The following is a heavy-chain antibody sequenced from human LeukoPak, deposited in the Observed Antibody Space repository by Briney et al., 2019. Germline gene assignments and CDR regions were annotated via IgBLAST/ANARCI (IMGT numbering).Heavy chain of an antibody. D-gene: IGHD1-26*01. Sequence: GALRLSCAASGFTFSSYAMSWVRQAPGKGLEWVSAISGSGGSTYYADSVKGRFTISRDNSKNTLYLQMNSLRAEDTAVYYCAKARSMGATPYYFDYWGQGTLVTVSS. J-gene: IGHJ4*02. CDR2: ISGSGGST. CDR1: GFTFSSYA. V-gene: IGHV3-23*01. CDR3: AKARSMGATPYYFDY.